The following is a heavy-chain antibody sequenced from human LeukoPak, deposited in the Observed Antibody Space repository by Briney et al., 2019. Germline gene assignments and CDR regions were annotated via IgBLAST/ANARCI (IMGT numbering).Heavy chain of an antibody. Sequence: PGGSLRLSCAASGFTFDDYAMHWVRQAPGKGLEWVSGISWNSGSIGYADSVKGRFTISRDNAKNSLYLQMNSLRAEGTALYYCAKETFNWFDPWGQGTLVTVSS. CDR3: AKETFNWFDP. J-gene: IGHJ5*02. D-gene: IGHD2/OR15-2a*01. V-gene: IGHV3-9*01. CDR2: ISWNSGSI. CDR1: GFTFDDYA.